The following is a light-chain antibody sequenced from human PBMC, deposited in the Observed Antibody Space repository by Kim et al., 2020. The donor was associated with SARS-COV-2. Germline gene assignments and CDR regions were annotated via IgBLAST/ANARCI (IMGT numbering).Light chain of an antibody. J-gene: IGKJ4*01. Sequence: SPGAGATLSCRAIQSISSSLAWYQQRPGQPPRLLIFDASIRASCIPARFSGSESGTDFTLTISGLEPEDFAVYYCQQRNNCPPKVTFGGGTKLEI. CDR2: DAS. CDR1: QSISSS. CDR3: QQRNNCPPKVT. V-gene: IGKV3-11*01.